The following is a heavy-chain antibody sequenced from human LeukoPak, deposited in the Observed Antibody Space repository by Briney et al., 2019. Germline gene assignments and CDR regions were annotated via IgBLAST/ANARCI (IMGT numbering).Heavy chain of an antibody. CDR2: MNPNSGNT. D-gene: IGHD4-17*01. V-gene: IGHV1-8*03. CDR1: GYTFTSYD. J-gene: IGHJ4*02. Sequence: ASVKVSCKASGYTFTSYDINWVRQATGQGLEWMGWMNPNSGNTGYAQKFQGRVTITRNTSISTAYMELSSLRSEDTAVYYCARVLEGNYGDPLDLDYWGQGTLVTVSS. CDR3: ARVLEGNYGDPLDLDY.